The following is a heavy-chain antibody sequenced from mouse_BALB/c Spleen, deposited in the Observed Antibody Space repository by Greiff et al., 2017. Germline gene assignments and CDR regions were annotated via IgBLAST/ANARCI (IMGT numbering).Heavy chain of an antibody. Sequence: VQLQQSGPELVKPGASVKMSCKASGYTFTSYYIHWVKQRPGQGLEWIGWIYPGDGSTKYNEKFKGKTTLTADKSSSTAYMLLSSLTSEDSAIYFCARRGRNWEDYFDYWGQGTTLTVSS. V-gene: IGHV1S56*01. CDR3: ARRGRNWEDYFDY. D-gene: IGHD4-1*01. CDR2: IYPGDGST. J-gene: IGHJ2*01. CDR1: GYTFTSYY.